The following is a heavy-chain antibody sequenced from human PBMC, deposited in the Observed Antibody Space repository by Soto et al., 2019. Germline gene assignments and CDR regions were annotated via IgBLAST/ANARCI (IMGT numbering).Heavy chain of an antibody. D-gene: IGHD3-3*01. J-gene: IGHJ6*03. Sequence: ESGGGLVQPGGSLRLSCAASGFTFSSYSMNWVRQAPGKGLEWVSYISSSSSTIYYADSVKGRFTISRDNAKNSLYLQMNSLRAEDTAVYYCAREDYDFWSGYVVGSYYYMDVWGKGTTVTVSS. CDR3: AREDYDFWSGYVVGSYYYMDV. CDR2: ISSSSSTI. CDR1: GFTFSSYS. V-gene: IGHV3-48*01.